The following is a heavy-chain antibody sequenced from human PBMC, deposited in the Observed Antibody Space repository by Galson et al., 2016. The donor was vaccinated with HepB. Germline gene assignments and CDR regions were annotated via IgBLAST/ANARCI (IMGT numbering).Heavy chain of an antibody. J-gene: IGHJ3*02. CDR2: IYFRSKWYH. D-gene: IGHD2-15*01. V-gene: IGHV6-1*01. CDR1: GDSVSSTSAA. Sequence: CAISGDSVSSTSAAWNWIRQSPSRGLEWLGRIYFRSKWYHDYVVSGKSRISIDPDTSKNQFSLHLRSVTPEDTAIYFCAREADSIPDGFDIWGQGTMVTVSS. CDR3: AREADSIPDGFDI.